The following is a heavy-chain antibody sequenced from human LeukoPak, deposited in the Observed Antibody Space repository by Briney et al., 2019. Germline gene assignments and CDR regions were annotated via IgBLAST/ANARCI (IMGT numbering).Heavy chain of an antibody. CDR3: ARVREHQDNAFDI. Sequence: GGSLRLSCAASGLTVSTNYMTWVRQAPGKGLEWVSVLYSDGNTYYADSVKGRFTISRDNSKNTLYLQMNSLRAEDTAMYYCARVREHQDNAFDIWGQGTMVTVSS. J-gene: IGHJ3*02. CDR2: LYSDGNT. D-gene: IGHD1/OR15-1a*01. CDR1: GLTVSTNY. V-gene: IGHV3-53*01.